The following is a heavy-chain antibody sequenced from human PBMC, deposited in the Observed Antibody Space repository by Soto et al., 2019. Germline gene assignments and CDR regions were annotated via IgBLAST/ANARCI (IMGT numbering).Heavy chain of an antibody. V-gene: IGHV1-69*01. Sequence: QVQLVQSGAEVKKPGSSVKVSCKASGGTFGSYAISWVRQAPGQGLEWRGGIIPIPGTANYAQKFQGRVTIAADESTSTAYMELSSLRSEDTAVYYWARSQGSSTSLEIYYYYYDGMDVWGQGTTVTVSS. CDR1: GGTFGSYA. CDR2: IIPIPGTA. CDR3: ARSQGSSTSLEIYYYYYDGMDV. D-gene: IGHD2-2*01. J-gene: IGHJ6*02.